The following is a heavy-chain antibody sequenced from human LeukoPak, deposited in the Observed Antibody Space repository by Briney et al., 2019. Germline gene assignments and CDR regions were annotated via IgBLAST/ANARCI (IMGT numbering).Heavy chain of an antibody. D-gene: IGHD3-3*01. Sequence: GGSLRLSCAASGFTFSNYAMNWVRQAPGKGLDWVSGISYSGDSTYYAGSVKGRFTISRDNSKNTVYLQMNSLSAEDTAIYYCAKDVDRFSHYFDYWGPGSLVTVSS. J-gene: IGHJ4*02. CDR1: GFTFSNYA. CDR3: AKDVDRFSHYFDY. V-gene: IGHV3-23*01. CDR2: ISYSGDST.